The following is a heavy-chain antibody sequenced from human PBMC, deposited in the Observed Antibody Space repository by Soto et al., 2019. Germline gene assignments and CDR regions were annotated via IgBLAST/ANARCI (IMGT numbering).Heavy chain of an antibody. J-gene: IGHJ4*02. Sequence: GGSLRLSCVVSGFTCSAHGAHWVRQAPGKGLEWVAFISFDGRKTDYGDSVKGRFSISRDNSKRTLYLQVDRLTPEDTAVYYFATDHRNLGMGAVLWCPGTLLTVFS. CDR3: ATDHRNLGMGAVL. V-gene: IGHV3-30*02. D-gene: IGHD1-26*01. CDR1: GFTCSAHG. CDR2: ISFDGRKT.